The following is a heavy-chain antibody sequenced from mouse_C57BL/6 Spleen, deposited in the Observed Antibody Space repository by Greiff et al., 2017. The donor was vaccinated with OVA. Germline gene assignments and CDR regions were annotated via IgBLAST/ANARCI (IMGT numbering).Heavy chain of an antibody. Sequence: QVQLQQPGAELVRPGTSVKLSCKASGYTFTSYWMHWVKQRPGQGLEWIGVIDPSDSYTNYNQKFKGKATLTVDTSSSTAYMQLSSLTSEDSAVYYCARGSSGYPVDYWGQGTTLTVSS. CDR1: GYTFTSYW. D-gene: IGHD3-2*02. J-gene: IGHJ2*01. CDR2: IDPSDSYT. CDR3: ARGSSGYPVDY. V-gene: IGHV1-59*01.